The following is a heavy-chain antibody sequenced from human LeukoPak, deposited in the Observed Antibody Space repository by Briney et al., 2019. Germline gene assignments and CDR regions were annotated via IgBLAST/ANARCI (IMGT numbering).Heavy chain of an antibody. CDR1: GGSFSGYY. J-gene: IGHJ6*02. D-gene: IGHD2-15*01. CDR3: ARGGVVAATLRQYGMDV. Sequence: PSETLSLTCAVYGGSFSGYYWNWIRQPPGKGLEWIGEINHSGSTNYNPSLKSRVTISVDTSKNQFSLKLSSVTAADTAVYYCARGGVVAATLRQYGMDVWGQGTTATVSS. CDR2: INHSGST. V-gene: IGHV4-34*01.